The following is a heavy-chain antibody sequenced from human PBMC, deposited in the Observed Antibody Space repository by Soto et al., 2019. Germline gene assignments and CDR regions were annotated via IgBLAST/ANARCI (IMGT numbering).Heavy chain of an antibody. CDR1: GFTFSSYA. CDR2: ISGSGGST. D-gene: IGHD3-22*01. Sequence: EVQLLESGGGLVQPGGSLRLSCAASGFTFSSYAMSWVRQAPGKGLEWVSAISGSGGSTYYADSVKGRFTISRDNSKNTLYLQMNSLRAEDTALYYCAKGSSGYYQLFDYWGQGTLVTVSS. V-gene: IGHV3-23*01. CDR3: AKGSSGYYQLFDY. J-gene: IGHJ4*02.